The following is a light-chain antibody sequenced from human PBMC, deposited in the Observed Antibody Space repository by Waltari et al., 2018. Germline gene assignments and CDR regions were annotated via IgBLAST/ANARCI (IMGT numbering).Light chain of an antibody. V-gene: IGKV3-15*01. CDR1: QSVATN. Sequence: IVMPQSPATLSVSPGEGATPSCRASQSVATNLAWYQQKPGQGPRLLISEASTRVAGIPARFSGRGSGTEFTLTISSLQSEDFAVYYCQQYNTYYSFGQGTRLEIK. CDR3: QQYNTYYS. J-gene: IGKJ2*01. CDR2: EAS.